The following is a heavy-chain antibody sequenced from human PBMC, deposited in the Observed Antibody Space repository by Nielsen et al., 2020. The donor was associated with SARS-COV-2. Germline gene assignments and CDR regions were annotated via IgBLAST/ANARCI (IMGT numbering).Heavy chain of an antibody. CDR2: ISWNSGAI. CDR1: GFTFSDYA. D-gene: IGHD6-19*01. J-gene: IGHJ4*02. V-gene: IGHV3-9*01. CDR3: TVTGSDFY. Sequence: SLKISCVASGFTFSDYAMNWVRQAPGKGLEWVSTISWNSGAIGYADSVEGRFTISRDNAKSSLYLQMNSLRPEDTAFYYCTVTGSDFYWGQGTLVNVSS.